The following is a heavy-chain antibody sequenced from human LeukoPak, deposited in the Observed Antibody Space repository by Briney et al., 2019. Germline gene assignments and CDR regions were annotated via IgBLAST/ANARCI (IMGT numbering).Heavy chain of an antibody. CDR2: ISAYNGNT. D-gene: IGHD3-9*01. V-gene: IGHV1-18*01. J-gene: IGHJ4*02. CDR1: GYTFTSYG. Sequence: ASVKVSCKASGYTFTSYGISWVRQAPGQGLEWMGWISAYNGNTNYAQKLQGRVTITADKSTSTAYMELSSLRSEDTAVYYCARVKFVRYFDWLSPFDYWGQGTLVTVSS. CDR3: ARVKFVRYFDWLSPFDY.